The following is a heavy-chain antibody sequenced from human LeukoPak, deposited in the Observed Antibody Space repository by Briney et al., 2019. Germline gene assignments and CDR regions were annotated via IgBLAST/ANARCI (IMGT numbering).Heavy chain of an antibody. CDR2: ISWDSGII. CDR1: GFIFDDYA. D-gene: IGHD4-17*01. V-gene: IGHV3-9*01. Sequence: GGSLRLSCAASGFIFDDYAMHWVRQAPGKGLEWVSGISWDSGIIGYADSAKGRFTIGRDNAKNSLYLQMDSLRPEDTALYYCVKDQTTVSLSGWFDPWGQGTLVTVSS. J-gene: IGHJ5*02. CDR3: VKDQTTVSLSGWFDP.